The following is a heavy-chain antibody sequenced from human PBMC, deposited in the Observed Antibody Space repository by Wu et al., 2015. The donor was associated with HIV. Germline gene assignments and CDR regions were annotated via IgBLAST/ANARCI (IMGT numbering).Heavy chain of an antibody. CDR1: GYSFIAYF. CDR3: ASGIQAGGANY. J-gene: IGHJ4*02. D-gene: IGHD2-21*01. CDR2: LNPRTGAT. Sequence: QVQLVQSGAEVKRPGASMRVSCKTSGYSFIAYFLHWVRQVPGQGLEFVGRLNPRTGATDFAQKFQGRVAVTTDTSIDAAYMDLRRLRVDDSATYYCASGIQAGGANYWGQGTLVTVSS. V-gene: IGHV1-2*02.